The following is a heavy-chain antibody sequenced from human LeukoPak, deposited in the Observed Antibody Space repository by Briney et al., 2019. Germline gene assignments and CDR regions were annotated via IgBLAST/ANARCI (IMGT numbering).Heavy chain of an antibody. Sequence: GGSLRLSCAASGFTFSSYAMSWVRQAPGKGLEWVSAISGSGGSTYYADSVKGRFTISRDNSRNMLYLQMNSLRDEDTAKYYCAKTVSGSYSYQGGDYWGQGTLVTVSS. V-gene: IGHV3-23*01. CDR3: AKTVSGSYSYQGGDY. D-gene: IGHD3-16*02. CDR2: ISGSGGST. J-gene: IGHJ4*02. CDR1: GFTFSSYA.